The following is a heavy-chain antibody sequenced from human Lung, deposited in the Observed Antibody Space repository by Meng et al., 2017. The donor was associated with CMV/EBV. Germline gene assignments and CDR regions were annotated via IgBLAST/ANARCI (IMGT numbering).Heavy chain of an antibody. Sequence: KASGGNFGSDAISWVRQDPGQGLEWMGGIVPIFGTANYEQKFQDRVTITTDESTSPAYMELSSLRSEDTAVYYCARGPGELYYFAYWGQGTLVTVSS. CDR3: ARGPGELYYFAY. CDR2: IVPIFGTA. V-gene: IGHV1-69*05. D-gene: IGHD3-16*01. CDR1: GGNFGSDA. J-gene: IGHJ4*02.